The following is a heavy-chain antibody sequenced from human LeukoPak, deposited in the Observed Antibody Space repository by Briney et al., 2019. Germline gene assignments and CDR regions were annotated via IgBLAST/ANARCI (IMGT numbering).Heavy chain of an antibody. J-gene: IGHJ3*02. CDR3: ARRETGTSMKDAFDI. D-gene: IGHD1-7*01. V-gene: IGHV4-61*01. Sequence: NPSQTLSLTCTVSGGSISSGSYYWSWIRQPPGKGLEWIGYIYYSGTTNYNPSFKSRVTISVDTSKNQFSLKLSSVTAADTAVYYCARRETGTSMKDAFDIWGRGTMVTVSS. CDR1: GGSISSGSYY. CDR2: IYYSGTT.